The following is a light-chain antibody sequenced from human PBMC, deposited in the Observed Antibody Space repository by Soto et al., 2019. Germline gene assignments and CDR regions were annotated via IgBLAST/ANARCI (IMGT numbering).Light chain of an antibody. V-gene: IGLV1-47*01. CDR2: RNN. Sequence: QSVLTQPPSASVTRWQGVTISCSGSTSNIGSNYVYWYQQLPGTAPKLLIYRNNQRPSGVPDRFSGSKSGTSASLAISGLRSDDEADYFCATWDDSLNGFYVFGTGTKVTVL. J-gene: IGLJ1*01. CDR3: ATWDDSLNGFYV. CDR1: TSNIGSNY.